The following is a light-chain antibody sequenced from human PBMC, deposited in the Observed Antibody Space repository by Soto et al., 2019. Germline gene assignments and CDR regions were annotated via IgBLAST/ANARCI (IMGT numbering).Light chain of an antibody. J-gene: IGKJ2*01. CDR2: GAS. Sequence: ETVMTQSPATLSMSPGERVTLSCRASQSVSTNVAWYQQKPGQAPRLLIYGASTRATGIPPRFSGSGYATEFTLTISSLQNEDFAVYYCQQYNYRPPYTFGQGTKLEMK. V-gene: IGKV3-15*01. CDR1: QSVSTN. CDR3: QQYNYRPPYT.